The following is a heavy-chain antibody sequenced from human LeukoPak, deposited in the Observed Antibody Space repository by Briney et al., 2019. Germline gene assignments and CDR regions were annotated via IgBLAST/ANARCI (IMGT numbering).Heavy chain of an antibody. Sequence: ASMKVSCKASGYTFTSYYMHWVRQAPGQGLGWMGIVNPSGGSTSYAQKFQGRVTMTRDTSTSTVYMELSSLRSEDTAVYYCARVIYSSGWYDWGQGTLVTVSS. D-gene: IGHD6-19*01. CDR3: ARVIYSSGWYD. CDR1: GYTFTSYY. V-gene: IGHV1-46*01. J-gene: IGHJ4*02. CDR2: VNPSGGST.